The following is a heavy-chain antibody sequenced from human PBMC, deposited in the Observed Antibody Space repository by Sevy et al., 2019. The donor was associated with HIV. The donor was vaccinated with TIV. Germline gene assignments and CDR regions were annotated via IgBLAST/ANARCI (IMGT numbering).Heavy chain of an antibody. CDR1: GFTFSSYG. V-gene: IGHV3-33*01. D-gene: IGHD3-3*01. Sequence: QLVESGGGVVQPGRSLRLSCAASGFTFSSYGMHWVRQAPGKGLEWVAVIWYDGSNKYYADSVKGRFTISRDNSKNTLYLQRNSLRAEVTAVYYCARDRVDDFWSGYYFGGGYKNYYCYGMDVWGQGTTVTVSS. CDR2: IWYDGSNK. CDR3: ARDRVDDFWSGYYFGGGYKNYYCYGMDV. J-gene: IGHJ6*02.